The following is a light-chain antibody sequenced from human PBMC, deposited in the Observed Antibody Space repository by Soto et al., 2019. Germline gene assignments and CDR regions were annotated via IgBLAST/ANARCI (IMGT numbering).Light chain of an antibody. Sequence: EIVMTRSPATLSVSPGGRATLSCRASQSISDTLAWYQQKPGQAPRLLIHGASTRATGFPARFSGSGSGTDFTLTISRLEPQDSAMYYCQQYVISVTFGQGTRLEIK. CDR2: GAS. CDR3: QQYVISVT. V-gene: IGKV3-15*01. J-gene: IGKJ5*01. CDR1: QSISDT.